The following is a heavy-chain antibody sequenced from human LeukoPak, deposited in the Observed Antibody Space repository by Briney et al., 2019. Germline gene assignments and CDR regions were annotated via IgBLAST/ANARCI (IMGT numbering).Heavy chain of an antibody. V-gene: IGHV1-69*13. CDR2: IIPIFGTA. J-gene: IGHJ4*02. CDR3: AAGRWELLGFDY. CDR1: GGTLSSYA. D-gene: IGHD1-26*01. Sequence: ASVKVSCKASGGTLSSYAISWVRQAPGQGLEWMGGIIPIFGTANYAQKFQGRVTITADESTSTAYMELSSLRSEDTAVYYCAAGRWELLGFDYWGQGTLVTVSS.